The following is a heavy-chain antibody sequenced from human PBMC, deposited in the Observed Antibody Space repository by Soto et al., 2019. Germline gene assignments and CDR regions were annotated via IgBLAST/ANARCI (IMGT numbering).Heavy chain of an antibody. CDR3: ARGRRGTTVPIDAFDI. D-gene: IGHD4-17*01. CDR1: GGSVSSGSYY. V-gene: IGHV4-61*01. J-gene: IGHJ3*02. CDR2: IYYSGST. Sequence: QVQLQESGPGLVKPSETLSLTCTVSGGSVSSGSYYWSWIRQPPGKGLEWIGYIYYSGSTNYNPPLKSRVTISVDTSKNQFSLKLSSVTAADTAVYYCARGRRGTTVPIDAFDIWGQGTMVTVSS.